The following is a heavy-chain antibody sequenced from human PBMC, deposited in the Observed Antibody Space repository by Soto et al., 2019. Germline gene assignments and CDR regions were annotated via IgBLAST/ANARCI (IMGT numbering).Heavy chain of an antibody. J-gene: IGHJ5*02. D-gene: IGHD3-22*01. Sequence: QVQLQESGPGLVKPSQTLSLTCTVSGGSIRSGGYYWSWIRQHPGKGLEWIGYIYYSGSTYYNPSLKSRVSISVDTSKNQFSLRLSSVTAEDTAVYYCARDISGYDRFDPWGQGTLVTVSS. CDR2: IYYSGST. CDR1: GGSIRSGGYY. V-gene: IGHV4-31*03. CDR3: ARDISGYDRFDP.